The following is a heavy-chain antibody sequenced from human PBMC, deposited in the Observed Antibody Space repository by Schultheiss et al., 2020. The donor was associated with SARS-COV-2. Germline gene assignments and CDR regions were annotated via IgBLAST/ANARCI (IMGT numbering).Heavy chain of an antibody. V-gene: IGHV3-NL1*01. Sequence: GGSLRLSCAASGFTFSSYGMHWVRQAPGKGLEWVSGISWNSGSIGYADSVKGRFTISRDNSKNTLYLQMNSLKPEDTAVYYCAKGERSYYYGMDVWGQGTTVTVSS. J-gene: IGHJ6*02. CDR1: GFTFSSYG. CDR3: AKGERSYYYGMDV. CDR2: ISWNSGSI.